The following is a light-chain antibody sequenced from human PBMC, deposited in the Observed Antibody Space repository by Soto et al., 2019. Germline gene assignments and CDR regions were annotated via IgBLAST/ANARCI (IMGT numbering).Light chain of an antibody. Sequence: QSVLTQPASVSGSPGQSNTIACTGTNRDVGSYNLVYWYQQRPGEAPKLIISAVRNRPSGISYRLTGSKSGNTASLTISGLQAEDEADSFCSSDTAASTLVFGGGTKVTVL. CDR1: NRDVGSYNL. J-gene: IGLJ3*02. CDR2: AVR. CDR3: SSDTAASTLV. V-gene: IGLV2-14*01.